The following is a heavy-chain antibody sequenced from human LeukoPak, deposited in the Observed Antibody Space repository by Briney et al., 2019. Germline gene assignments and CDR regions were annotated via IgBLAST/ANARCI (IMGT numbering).Heavy chain of an antibody. Sequence: SETLSLTCTVSGGSISSYYWSWIRQPPGKGLEWIGYVFYSGTTNYNPSLKSRVTISVDTSKNQFSLKLSSGTAADTAVYYCARAGSYQLLFNYWGQGTLVTVSS. V-gene: IGHV4-59*08. CDR3: ARAGSYQLLFNY. CDR2: VFYSGTT. D-gene: IGHD2-2*01. J-gene: IGHJ4*02. CDR1: GGSISSYY.